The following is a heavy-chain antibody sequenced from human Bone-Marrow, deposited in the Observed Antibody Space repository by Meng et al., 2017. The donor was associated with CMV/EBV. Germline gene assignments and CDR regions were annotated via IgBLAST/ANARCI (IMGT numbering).Heavy chain of an antibody. D-gene: IGHD6-19*01. Sequence: QVQLVRAGAEAKKPGASLKVSCKASGYTLTNYYMHWVRQAAGQWLEWMGWINPTTDTNYAQNFQGRVTMTRDMSINTAYMELSRLTSGDTAVYYCARSSGWSRFDYWGQGTLVTVSS. CDR3: ARSSGWSRFDY. CDR2: INPTTDT. CDR1: GYTLTNYY. V-gene: IGHV1-2*02. J-gene: IGHJ4*02.